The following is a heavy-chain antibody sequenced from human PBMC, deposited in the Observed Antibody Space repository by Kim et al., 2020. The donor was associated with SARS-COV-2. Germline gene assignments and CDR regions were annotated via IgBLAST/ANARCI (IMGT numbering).Heavy chain of an antibody. CDR3: AKEKYSSSSGFWFDP. Sequence: GGSLRLSCAASGFTFDDYAMHWVRQAPGKGLEWVSGISWNSGSIGYADSVKGRFTISRDNAKNSLYLQMNSLRAEDTALYYCAKEKYSSSSGFWFDPWGQGTLVTVSS. V-gene: IGHV3-9*01. CDR1: GFTFDDYA. D-gene: IGHD6-13*01. J-gene: IGHJ5*02. CDR2: ISWNSGSI.